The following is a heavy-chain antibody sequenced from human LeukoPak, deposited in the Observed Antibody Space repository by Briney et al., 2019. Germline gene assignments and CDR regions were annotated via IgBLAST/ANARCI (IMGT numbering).Heavy chain of an antibody. CDR1: GFTFSSYS. CDR2: ISSSSSYI. V-gene: IGHV3-21*01. D-gene: IGHD1-1*01. CDR3: AKDLFGNDVYYYYMDV. Sequence: PGGSLRLSCAASGFTFSSYSMNWVRQAPGKGLEWVSSISSSSSYIYYADSVKGRFTISRDNAKNSLYLQMNSLRAEDTAVYYCAKDLFGNDVYYYYMDVWGKGTTVTVSS. J-gene: IGHJ6*03.